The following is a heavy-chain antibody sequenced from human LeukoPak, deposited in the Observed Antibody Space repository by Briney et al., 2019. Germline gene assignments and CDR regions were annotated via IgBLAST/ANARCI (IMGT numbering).Heavy chain of an antibody. J-gene: IGHJ3*02. Sequence: GGSLRLSCAASGFTFSSYSMNWVRQAPGKGLEWVSYISSSSSTIYYADSVKGRFTISRDNAKNSLYLQMNSLRAEDTAVYYCAARWFGESGDAFDIWGQGTMVTVSS. CDR1: GFTFSSYS. D-gene: IGHD3-10*01. V-gene: IGHV3-48*01. CDR2: ISSSSSTI. CDR3: AARWFGESGDAFDI.